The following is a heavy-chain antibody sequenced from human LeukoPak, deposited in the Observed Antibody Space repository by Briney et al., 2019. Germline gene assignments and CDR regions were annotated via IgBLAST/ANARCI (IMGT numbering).Heavy chain of an antibody. D-gene: IGHD6-19*01. CDR3: AKDLSSGWFLGYYYYGMDV. CDR2: ISTSSSDI. Sequence: GGSLRLSCAASGVTFSSYTRNWGRQAPGKGLEWVSSISTSSSDIYYADSVKGRFTISRDNAKNSLYLQMNSLRAEDTAVYYCAKDLSSGWFLGYYYYGMDVWGQGTTVTVSS. J-gene: IGHJ6*02. CDR1: GVTFSSYT. V-gene: IGHV3-21*04.